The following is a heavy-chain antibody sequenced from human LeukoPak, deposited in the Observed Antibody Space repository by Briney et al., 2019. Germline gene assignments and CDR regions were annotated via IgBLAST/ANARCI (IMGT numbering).Heavy chain of an antibody. CDR2: ISSDGSIT. Sequence: AGGSLRLSCAASGFTFNIYWMHWARQAPGKGLVWVSLISSDGSITSYADSVKGRFTISRDNAKNTVYLQMNSLRVEDTAVYYCARRVGSSESSYYFDYWGQGTPVTVSS. D-gene: IGHD3-22*01. CDR1: GFTFNIYW. J-gene: IGHJ4*02. V-gene: IGHV3-74*01. CDR3: ARRVGSSESSYYFDY.